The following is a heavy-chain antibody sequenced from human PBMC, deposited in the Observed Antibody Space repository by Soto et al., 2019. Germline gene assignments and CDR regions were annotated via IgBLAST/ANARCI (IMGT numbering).Heavy chain of an antibody. J-gene: IGHJ4*02. D-gene: IGHD3-22*01. Sequence: ASVQVSCKASGYTFTSYYMHWVRQAPGQGREGMGIINPSGGSTSYAQKSQGRVTMTRDTYTSTVYMEVSSLRSEDTAVYYCARVRRSSGYYYGYWGQGTPVTVSS. CDR3: ARVRRSSGYYYGY. CDR1: GYTFTSYY. CDR2: INPSGGST. V-gene: IGHV1-46*01.